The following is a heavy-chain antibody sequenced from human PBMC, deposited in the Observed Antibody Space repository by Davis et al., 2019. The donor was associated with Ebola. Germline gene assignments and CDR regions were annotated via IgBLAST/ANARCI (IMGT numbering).Heavy chain of an antibody. V-gene: IGHV3-30*19. CDR3: ARDRGYSGYLIDY. Sequence: GGSLRLSCAASGFTFSDYGMHWVRQAPGKGLEWVAVISYDGSNKYYADSVKGRFTISRDNPKNTLYLQMNSLRAEDTAVYYCARDRGYSGYLIDYWGQGTLVTVSS. CDR1: GFTFSDYG. J-gene: IGHJ4*02. CDR2: ISYDGSNK. D-gene: IGHD5-12*01.